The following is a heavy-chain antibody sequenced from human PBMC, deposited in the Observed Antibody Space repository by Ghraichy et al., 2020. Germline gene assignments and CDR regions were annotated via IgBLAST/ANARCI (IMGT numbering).Heavy chain of an antibody. CDR1: GYTFTGYY. V-gene: IGHV1-2*04. J-gene: IGHJ6*02. CDR3: ARDMIRYSSSWYGEGYGMDV. Sequence: ASVKVSCKASGYTFTGYYMHWVRQAPGQGLEWMGWINPNSGGTNYAQKFQGWVTMTRDTSISTAYMELSRLRSDDTAVYYCARDMIRYSSSWYGEGYGMDVWGQGTTVTVSS. D-gene: IGHD6-13*01. CDR2: INPNSGGT.